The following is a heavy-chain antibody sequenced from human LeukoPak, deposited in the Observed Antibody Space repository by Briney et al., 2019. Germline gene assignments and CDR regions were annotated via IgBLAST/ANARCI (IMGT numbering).Heavy chain of an antibody. CDR2: IRSSGTT. CDR3: TRDRFYVWFDP. Sequence: GSLSLSCTTSGFTFGTHTMHWFRQAPGRGLQWIGFIRSSGTTQYAASVKGRFTISRDDSKSIAYLQMNSLKTEDTAVYYCTRDRFYVWFDPWGQGTLVTVSS. V-gene: IGHV3-49*03. J-gene: IGHJ5*02. D-gene: IGHD3-16*01. CDR1: GFTFGTHT.